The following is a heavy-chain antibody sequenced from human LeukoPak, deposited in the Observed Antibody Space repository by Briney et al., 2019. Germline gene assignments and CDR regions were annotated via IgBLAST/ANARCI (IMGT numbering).Heavy chain of an antibody. CDR3: ASLPSGYDSSGYYYPRFDY. Sequence: ASVKVSCKASGYTFTSYDINWVRQATGQGLEWMGWMNPNSGNTGYAQKFQGRVTMTRNTSISTAYMELSSLRSEDTAVYYCASLPSGYDSSGYYYPRFDYWGQGTLVTVSS. V-gene: IGHV1-8*01. D-gene: IGHD3-22*01. J-gene: IGHJ4*02. CDR2: MNPNSGNT. CDR1: GYTFTSYD.